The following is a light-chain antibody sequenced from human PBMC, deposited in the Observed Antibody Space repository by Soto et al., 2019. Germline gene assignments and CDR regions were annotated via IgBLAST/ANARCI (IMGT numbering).Light chain of an antibody. CDR1: QSVSDH. Sequence: EIVMTQSPVTLSVSPGERATFSCRASQSVSDHLAWYQQKPGQTPRLLIYGAPTRATGIPARFSGSESGTDFTLTISDLQSEDFGIYYCQQYNSWPPWTFGQGTKVEIK. CDR2: GAP. CDR3: QQYNSWPPWT. V-gene: IGKV3-15*01. J-gene: IGKJ1*01.